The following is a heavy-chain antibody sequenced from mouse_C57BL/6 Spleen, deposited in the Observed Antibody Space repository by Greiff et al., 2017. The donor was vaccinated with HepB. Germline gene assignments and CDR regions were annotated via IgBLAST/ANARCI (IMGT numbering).Heavy chain of an antibody. CDR1: GYTFTSYW. CDR3: ASWGLRRGAWFAY. D-gene: IGHD2-4*01. J-gene: IGHJ3*01. V-gene: IGHV1-50*01. Sequence: VQLQQSGAELVKPGASVKLSCKASGYTFTSYWMQWVKQRPGQGLEWIGEIDPSASYTNYNQKFKGKATLTVDTSSSTAYMQLSSLTSEDSAVYYCASWGLRRGAWFAYWGQGTLVTVSA. CDR2: IDPSASYT.